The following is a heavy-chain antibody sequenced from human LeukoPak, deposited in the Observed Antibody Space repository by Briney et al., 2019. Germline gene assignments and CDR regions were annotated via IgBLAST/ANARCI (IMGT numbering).Heavy chain of an antibody. Sequence: GGSLRLSCAASGFTFSSYDMHWVRQATEKGLEWVSAIGTAGDTYYPGSVKGRFTISRENAKNSLYLQMNSLRAGDTAVYYCARSLRYYYDSSGYYYYFDYWGQGTLVTVSS. CDR3: ARSLRYYYDSSGYYYYFDY. V-gene: IGHV3-13*01. CDR1: GFTFSSYD. CDR2: IGTAGDT. D-gene: IGHD3-22*01. J-gene: IGHJ4*02.